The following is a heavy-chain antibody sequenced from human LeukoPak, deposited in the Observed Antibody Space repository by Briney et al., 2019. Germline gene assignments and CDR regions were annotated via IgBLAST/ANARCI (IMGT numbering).Heavy chain of an antibody. D-gene: IGHD3-22*01. V-gene: IGHV4-34*01. J-gene: IGHJ6*02. Sequence: PETLSLTCAVYGGSFSGYYWSWIRQPPGKGLEWIGEINHSGSTNYNPSLKSRVTISVDTSKNQFSLKLSSVAAADTAVYYCARGPLRITMIVVVRGSYGMDVWGQGTTVTVYS. CDR1: GGSFSGYY. CDR2: INHSGST. CDR3: ARGPLRITMIVVVRGSYGMDV.